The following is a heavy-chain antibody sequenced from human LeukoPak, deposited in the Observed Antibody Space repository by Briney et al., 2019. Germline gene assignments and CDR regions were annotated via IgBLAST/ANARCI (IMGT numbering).Heavy chain of an antibody. CDR1: GFTFSSYG. V-gene: IGHV3-30*18. Sequence: GGSLRLSCTASGFTFSSYGMHCVRQAPGKGLEWVAFISYDGSNKYDADSVKGRFTIFRDNSKNTLYLQMNSLRAEDTAVYYCAKTGRYSYGLCDYWGQGTLVTVSS. CDR2: ISYDGSNK. D-gene: IGHD5-18*01. CDR3: AKTGRYSYGLCDY. J-gene: IGHJ4*02.